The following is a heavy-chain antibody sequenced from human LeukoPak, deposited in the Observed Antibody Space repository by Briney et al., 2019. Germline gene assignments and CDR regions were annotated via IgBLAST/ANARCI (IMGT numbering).Heavy chain of an antibody. J-gene: IGHJ4*02. CDR2: IIPIFGTA. CDR1: GGTFSSYA. Sequence: SVKVSCKASGGTFSSYAISWVRQAPGQGLEWMGGIIPIFGTANYAQKFQGRVTITTDESRSTAYMELSSLRSEDTAVYYCARGGYDSDLLYYFDYWGQGTLVTVSS. V-gene: IGHV1-69*05. D-gene: IGHD5-12*01. CDR3: ARGGYDSDLLYYFDY.